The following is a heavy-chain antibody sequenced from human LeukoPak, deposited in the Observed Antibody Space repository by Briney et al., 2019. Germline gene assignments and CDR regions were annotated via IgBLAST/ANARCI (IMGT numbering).Heavy chain of an antibody. Sequence: PGRSLRLSCAASGFTFDDYAMHWVRQAPGKGLEWVSGISWNSGSIGYADSVKGRFTISRDNAKNSLYLQMNSLRAEDTALYYCAKDVRRAAAAGPFDYWGQGTLVTVSS. CDR3: AKDVRRAAAAGPFDY. CDR2: ISWNSGSI. J-gene: IGHJ4*02. D-gene: IGHD6-13*01. V-gene: IGHV3-9*01. CDR1: GFTFDDYA.